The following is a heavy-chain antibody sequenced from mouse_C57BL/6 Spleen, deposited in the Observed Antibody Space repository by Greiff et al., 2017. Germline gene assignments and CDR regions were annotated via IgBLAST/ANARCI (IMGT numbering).Heavy chain of an antibody. CDR2: ISSGGSYT. J-gene: IGHJ3*01. D-gene: IGHD2-1*01. CDR3: ARRSYGNFAY. CDR1: GFTFSSYG. V-gene: IGHV5-6*01. Sequence: EVHLVESGGDLVKPGGSLKLSCAASGFTFSSYGMSWVRQTPDKRLEWVATISSGGSYTYYPDSVKGRFTISRDNAKNTLYLQMSSLKSEDTAMYYCARRSYGNFAYWGQGTLVTVSA.